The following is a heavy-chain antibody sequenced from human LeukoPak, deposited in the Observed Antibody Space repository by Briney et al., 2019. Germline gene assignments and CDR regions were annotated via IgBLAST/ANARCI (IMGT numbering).Heavy chain of an antibody. V-gene: IGHV3-23*01. CDR1: GFTFSSYA. D-gene: IGHD3-10*01. Sequence: GGSLRLSCAASGFTFSSYAMSWVRQAPGKGLEWVSAISGSGGSTYYADSVKGRFTISRDNSKNTLYLQMNSLRAEDAAVYYCATDYIWFGELAFDYWGQGTLVTVSS. J-gene: IGHJ4*02. CDR3: ATDYIWFGELAFDY. CDR2: ISGSGGST.